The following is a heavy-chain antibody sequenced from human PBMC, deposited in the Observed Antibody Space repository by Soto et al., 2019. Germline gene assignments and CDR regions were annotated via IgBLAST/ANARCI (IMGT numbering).Heavy chain of an antibody. Sequence: QVQLVQSGAEVKKPGSSVKVSCKASGGTFSSYAISWVRQAPGQGLEWMGGIIPIFGTANYAQKFQGRVTITADESTSKAYMELSSLRSEDTAVYYCARDGGGYCSSTSCYARGAYWGQGTLVTVSS. CDR3: ARDGGGYCSSTSCYARGAY. CDR1: GGTFSSYA. D-gene: IGHD2-2*01. V-gene: IGHV1-69*01. CDR2: IIPIFGTA. J-gene: IGHJ4*02.